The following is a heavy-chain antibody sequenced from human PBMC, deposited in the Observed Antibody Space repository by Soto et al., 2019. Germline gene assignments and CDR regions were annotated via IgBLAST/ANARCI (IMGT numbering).Heavy chain of an antibody. CDR1: GFSLSTGGVG. CDR3: AHSRCGGDCLRSYSSHYYYGMDV. D-gene: IGHD2-21*02. CDR2: IYWDDDK. V-gene: IGHV2-5*02. J-gene: IGHJ6*02. Sequence: QITLKESGPTLVKPTQTLTLTCTFSGFSLSTGGVGVGWIRQPPGKALEWLALIYWDDDKRYSPSLKSRLTVTKDTSKNQVVLTMTIMDPVDTATYYCAHSRCGGDCLRSYSSHYYYGMDVWGQGTTVTVSS.